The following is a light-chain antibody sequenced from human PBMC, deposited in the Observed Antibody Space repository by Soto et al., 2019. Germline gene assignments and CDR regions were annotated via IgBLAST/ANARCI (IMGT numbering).Light chain of an antibody. V-gene: IGKV3-20*01. CDR1: QSVSSSY. J-gene: IGKJ2*01. Sequence: EIVLTQSPGTLSLSPGERATLSCRASQSVSSSYLAWYQQKPGQAPRLLIYGASSRATGIPDRFSGSGSGIDFTVAISSLEPEDFAVYYRPQHGSPPFYPLGQGPKLQIQ. CDR2: GAS. CDR3: PQHGSPPFYP.